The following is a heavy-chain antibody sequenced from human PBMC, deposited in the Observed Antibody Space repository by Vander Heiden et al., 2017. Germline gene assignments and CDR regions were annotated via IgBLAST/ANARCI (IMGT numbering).Heavy chain of an antibody. CDR3: TKDLPGYYRPADY. CDR2: VSGSGSHT. D-gene: IGHD3-9*01. J-gene: IGHJ4*02. V-gene: IGHV3-23*01. Sequence: EVQLLESGGGLGQPGGSLRLACAASGFTFCGNAVNWVLRAPGKGLEWVSTVSGSGSHTYYADSVKGRFAISRDNSKNTLYLQMNNLRAEDTALYHCTKDLPGYYRPADYWGQGTLVTVSS. CDR1: GFTFCGNA.